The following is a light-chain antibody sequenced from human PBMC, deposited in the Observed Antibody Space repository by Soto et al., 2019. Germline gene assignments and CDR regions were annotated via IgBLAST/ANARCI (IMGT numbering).Light chain of an antibody. V-gene: IGLV2-14*01. J-gene: IGLJ1*01. CDR2: DVS. CDR3: CSYTTSSTVG. CDR1: SSDIGTYHY. Sequence: QSALSQPASVSGSPGQSITISCAGSSSDIGTYHYVSWYQHHPDKAPKLVIYDVSDRPSVVSHRFSGSKSGNTASLNISGLQAEDEADYYCCSYTTSSTVGFGSGTKVTV.